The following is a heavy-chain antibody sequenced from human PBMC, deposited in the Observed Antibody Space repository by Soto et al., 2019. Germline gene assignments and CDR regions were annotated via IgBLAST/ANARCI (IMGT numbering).Heavy chain of an antibody. CDR3: ARPEYSSSSYGMDV. CDR2: ISSSSSTI. Sequence: GGSLRLSCAASGFTFSSYSMNWVRQAPGKGLEWVSYISSSSSTIYYADSVKGRFTISRDNAKNSLYLQMNSMRDEDTAVYYCARPEYSSSSYGMDVWGQGTTVTVSS. CDR1: GFTFSSYS. J-gene: IGHJ6*02. V-gene: IGHV3-48*02. D-gene: IGHD6-6*01.